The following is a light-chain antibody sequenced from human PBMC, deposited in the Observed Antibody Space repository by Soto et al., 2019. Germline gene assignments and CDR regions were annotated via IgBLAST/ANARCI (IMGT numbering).Light chain of an antibody. CDR1: QSIMVY. CDR3: QQSVSMPPA. Sequence: DIHMTQPPSSLSASVGDRVTITCRASQSIMVYLNWYQQKPGKAPKLLIYTASSLQSGVPSRFSGSGSGTDFTLTISSLQPEDFATYYCQQSVSMPPAFGQGTKLEIK. J-gene: IGKJ2*01. CDR2: TAS. V-gene: IGKV1-39*01.